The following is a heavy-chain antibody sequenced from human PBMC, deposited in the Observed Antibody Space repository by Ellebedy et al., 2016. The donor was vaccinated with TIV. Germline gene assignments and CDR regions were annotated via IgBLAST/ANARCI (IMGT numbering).Heavy chain of an antibody. V-gene: IGHV3-13*01. J-gene: IGHJ5*02. CDR2: IGTTGDT. CDR1: GFTFSNYD. CDR3: ARGRYGP. D-gene: IGHD3-10*01. Sequence: GESLKISCAASGFTFSNYDLPWVRHAPGNGREAVSGIGTTGDTYFPGSLKGRFTISRENAKNSLFLKMNSLRDGETAVYYCARGRYGPWGQGTLDTVSS.